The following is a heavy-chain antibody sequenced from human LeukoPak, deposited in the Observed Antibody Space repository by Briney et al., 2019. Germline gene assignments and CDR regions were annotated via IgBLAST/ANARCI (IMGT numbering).Heavy chain of an antibody. CDR3: VKEPNSFSSNWYFQD. V-gene: IGHV3-30*18. D-gene: IGHD6-13*01. CDR2: ISHGGSGM. Sequence: GGSLRLSCSGSGFTFSRHNMHWVRQAPGKGLEWVAVISHGGSGMFFADSVKGRFTISRDNSKSTLFLHMYSLTIDDTAVYYCVKEPNSFSSNWYFQDWGQGALVLVSS. CDR1: GFTFSRHN. J-gene: IGHJ1*01.